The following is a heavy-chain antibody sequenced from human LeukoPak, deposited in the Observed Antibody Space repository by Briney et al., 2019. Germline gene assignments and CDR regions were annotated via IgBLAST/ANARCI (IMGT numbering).Heavy chain of an antibody. V-gene: IGHV3-66*04. CDR1: GFTFSTYA. D-gene: IGHD3-22*01. CDR3: ARQSRSYYYDSSGWDAFDI. CDR2: IYSGGST. J-gene: IGHJ3*02. Sequence: PGGSLRLSCTASGFTFSTYAVSWVRQAPGKGLEWVSVIYSGGSTYYADSVKGRFTISRDNSKNTLYLQMNSLRAEDTAVYYCARQSRSYYYDSSGWDAFDIWGQGTMVTVSS.